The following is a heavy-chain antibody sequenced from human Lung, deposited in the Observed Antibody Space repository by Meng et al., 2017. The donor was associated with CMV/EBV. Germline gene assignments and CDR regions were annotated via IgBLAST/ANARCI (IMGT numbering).Heavy chain of an antibody. Sequence: ASVKVSCKASGYTFTGHYMHWVRQAPGQGLEWMGWIHPNTGGTNYAQNFQGSVTLTRDTSIRTVYMVLSSLRSDDTAMYYCARGDNWGPDYWGQGTLVTVSS. J-gene: IGHJ4*02. D-gene: IGHD7-27*01. CDR3: ARGDNWGPDY. V-gene: IGHV1-2*02. CDR1: GYTFTGHY. CDR2: IHPNTGGT.